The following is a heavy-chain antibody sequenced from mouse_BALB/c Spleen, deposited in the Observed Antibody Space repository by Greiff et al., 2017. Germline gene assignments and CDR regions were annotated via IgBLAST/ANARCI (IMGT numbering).Heavy chain of an antibody. J-gene: IGHJ1*01. CDR2: VNPYNGGT. D-gene: IGHD1-2*01. CDR1: GYTFTDYY. Sequence: EVQLQQSGPELVKPGASVKLSCKASGYTFTDYYMDWVKQSHGESFEWIGRVNPYNGGTSYNQKFKGKATLTVDKSSSTAYMELNSLTSEDSAVYYWARGHYGRGYFDVWGAGTTVTVSS. V-gene: IGHV1-19*01. CDR3: ARGHYGRGYFDV.